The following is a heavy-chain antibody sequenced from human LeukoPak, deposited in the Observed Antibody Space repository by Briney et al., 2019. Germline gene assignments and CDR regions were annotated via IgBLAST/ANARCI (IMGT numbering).Heavy chain of an antibody. D-gene: IGHD3-16*01. J-gene: IGHJ4*02. CDR3: ASVSDIVNSLGGGISYFDH. CDR1: GGAFSNYH. V-gene: IGHV4-34*01. Sequence: SETLSLTCVVYGGAFSNYHWTWIRQPPGKGLEWVGEINHNGGTDYNPSSTIRRTISLATANTENSLQLRSITAADKGAYYCASVSDIVNSLGGGISYFDHWGQGSLVTVSS. CDR2: INHNGGT.